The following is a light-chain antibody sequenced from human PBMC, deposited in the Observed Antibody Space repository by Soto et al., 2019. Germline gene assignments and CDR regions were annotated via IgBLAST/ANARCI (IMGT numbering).Light chain of an antibody. CDR3: SSYTSSSTLV. J-gene: IGLJ2*01. V-gene: IGLV2-14*01. Sequence: QSALTRPASVSGSPGQSITISCTGTSSDVGGYNYVSWYQQHPGKAPKLMIYEVSNRPSGVSNRLSGSKSGNTASLTISGLQAEDEADYYCSSYTSSSTLVFGGGTKVTVL. CDR2: EVS. CDR1: SSDVGGYNY.